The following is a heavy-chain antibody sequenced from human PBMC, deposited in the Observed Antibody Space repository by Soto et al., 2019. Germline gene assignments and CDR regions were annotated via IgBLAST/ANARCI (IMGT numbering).Heavy chain of an antibody. Sequence: ESGGGSVQPGGSLRLSCATSGFTLRNYWMVWVRQAPGKGLEWVANIKEDGGGKYFGDSARGRFTVSRDNAKNSLYLQMNNLRAEDTAVYYCARDGYGYNSLDNWGQGTLVTVSS. CDR3: ARDGYGYNSLDN. V-gene: IGHV3-7*01. D-gene: IGHD3-16*02. J-gene: IGHJ4*02. CDR2: IKEDGGGK. CDR1: GFTLRNYW.